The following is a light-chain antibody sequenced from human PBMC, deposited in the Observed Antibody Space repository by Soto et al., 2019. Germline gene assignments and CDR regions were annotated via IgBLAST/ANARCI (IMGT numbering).Light chain of an antibody. Sequence: EIVLTQSPATLSLSPGERATLSCRASQSVSPYLAWYQQKPGQAPRLLIYDASNRATGIPTRFSGSGSGTDLTLTISNLEPEDFAVYYCQQRSNWPPLTFGGGTKVAIK. CDR1: QSVSPY. J-gene: IGKJ4*01. V-gene: IGKV3-11*01. CDR3: QQRSNWPPLT. CDR2: DAS.